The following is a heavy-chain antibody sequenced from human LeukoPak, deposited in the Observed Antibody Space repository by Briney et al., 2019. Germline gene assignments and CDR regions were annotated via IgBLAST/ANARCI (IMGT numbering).Heavy chain of an antibody. CDR3: ARHRTYYYDSSGYYDY. Sequence: PSETLSLTCTVSGGSISSSSYYWGWIRQPPGKGLEWIGSIYYSGSTYYNPSLKSRVTISVDTSKNQFSLKLSSVTAADTAVYYCARHRTYYYDSSGYYDYWGQGTLVTVSS. D-gene: IGHD3-22*01. CDR2: IYYSGST. V-gene: IGHV4-39*01. J-gene: IGHJ4*02. CDR1: GGSISSSSYY.